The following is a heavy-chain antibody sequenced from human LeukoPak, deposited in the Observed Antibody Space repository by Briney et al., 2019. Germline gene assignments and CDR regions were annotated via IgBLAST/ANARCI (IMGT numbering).Heavy chain of an antibody. CDR2: ISPDGSTT. J-gene: IGHJ4*02. CDR3: TRDFDFSSAI. CDR1: GFTFSSYW. Sequence: GGSLRLSCAASGFTFSSYWMHWVRQAPGKGLVWVSRISPDGSTTGHADSVKGRFTTSRDNTKNTLFLQMNSLRAEDTAVYYCTRDFDFSSAIWGQGTLVTVSS. V-gene: IGHV3-74*01. D-gene: IGHD3-3*01.